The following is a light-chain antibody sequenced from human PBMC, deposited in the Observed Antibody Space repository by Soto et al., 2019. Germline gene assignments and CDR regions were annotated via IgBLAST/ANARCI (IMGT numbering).Light chain of an antibody. CDR3: QQYYSTPLT. CDR1: QSVLYSSNNKNY. CDR2: WAS. Sequence: DIVMTQSPYSLSVSPGERATINCKSSQSVLYSSNNKNYLAWYQQKPGQPPKLLIYWASTRASGVLDRFNGSGSRTDFPLTISSLQAEDVAVYYCQQYYSTPLTFGGGTKVEIK. J-gene: IGKJ4*01. V-gene: IGKV4-1*01.